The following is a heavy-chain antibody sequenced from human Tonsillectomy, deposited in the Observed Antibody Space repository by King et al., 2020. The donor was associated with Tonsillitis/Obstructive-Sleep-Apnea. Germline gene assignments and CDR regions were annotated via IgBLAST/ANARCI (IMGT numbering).Heavy chain of an antibody. CDR1: GFTFSTYG. J-gene: IGHJ4*02. CDR2: IWYDGSSK. Sequence: QLVQSGGGVVQPGRSLRLSCTASGFTFSTYGMHWVRQAPGKGLEWVAVIWYDGSSKYYVDSVKGRFTISRDNSNNTLYLQMNSLRAEDTAVYYCGRSRYYYSSEPLDYWGQGTLVTVSS. D-gene: IGHD3-10*01. CDR3: GRSRYYYSSEPLDY. V-gene: IGHV3-33*03.